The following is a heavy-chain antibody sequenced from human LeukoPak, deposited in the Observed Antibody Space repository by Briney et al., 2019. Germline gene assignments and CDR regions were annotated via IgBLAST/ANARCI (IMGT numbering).Heavy chain of an antibody. CDR2: IYYSGST. CDR1: GGSISSYY. Sequence: SETLSLTCTVSGGSISSYYWSWIRQPPGKGLEWIGYIYYSGSTNYNPSLKSRVTISVDTSKNQFSLKLSSVTAADTAVYYCARSGGSVAMVRGVIDGWFDPWSQGTLVTVSS. J-gene: IGHJ5*02. CDR3: ARSGGSVAMVRGVIDGWFDP. V-gene: IGHV4-59*01. D-gene: IGHD3-10*01.